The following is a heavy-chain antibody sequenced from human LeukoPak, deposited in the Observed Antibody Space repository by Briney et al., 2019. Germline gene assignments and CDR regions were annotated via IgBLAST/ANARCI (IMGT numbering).Heavy chain of an antibody. CDR1: GFTFSSYS. D-gene: IGHD3-22*01. Sequence: PGRSLRLSCAASGFTFSSYSMNWVRQAPGKGLEWVSYISSSSTIYYADSVKGRLTISRDNAKNSLYLQMNSLRAEDTAVYYCARSVVVIDYFDYWGQGTLVTVSS. CDR2: ISSSSTI. CDR3: ARSVVVIDYFDY. J-gene: IGHJ4*02. V-gene: IGHV3-48*01.